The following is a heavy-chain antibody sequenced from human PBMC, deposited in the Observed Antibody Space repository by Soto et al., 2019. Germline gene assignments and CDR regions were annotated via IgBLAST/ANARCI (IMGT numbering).Heavy chain of an antibody. J-gene: IGHJ4*02. Sequence: EVHLVESGGGLVQPGGSLRLSCAASGFTFSTYWMHWVRQAPGKGPVWVSRISSDGSVTDYAGYVKGRFTISRDNAKNTLYLQRNSLRAEDTAVYYCAIAMTSGGATTKGDYWGQGTLVTVSS. CDR2: ISSDGSVT. V-gene: IGHV3-74*01. CDR1: GFTFSTYW. CDR3: AIAMTSGGATTKGDY. D-gene: IGHD1-26*01.